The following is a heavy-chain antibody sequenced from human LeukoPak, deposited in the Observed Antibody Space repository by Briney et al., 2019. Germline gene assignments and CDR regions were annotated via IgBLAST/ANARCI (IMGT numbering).Heavy chain of an antibody. J-gene: IGHJ4*02. D-gene: IGHD5-12*01. Sequence: GGSLRLSCAASGFTFSSYSMNWVRQAPGKGLEWVSSISSSSSYIYYADSVKGRFTISRDNSKNTLYLQMNSLRAEDTAVYYCAKSRSGYEIHYWGQGTLVTVSS. V-gene: IGHV3-21*01. CDR2: ISSSSSYI. CDR3: AKSRSGYEIHY. CDR1: GFTFSSYS.